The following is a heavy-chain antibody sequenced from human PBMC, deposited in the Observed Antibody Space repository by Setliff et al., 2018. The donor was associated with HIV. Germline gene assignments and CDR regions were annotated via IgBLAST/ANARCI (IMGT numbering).Heavy chain of an antibody. J-gene: IGHJ4*02. V-gene: IGHV4-59*08. CDR3: ARQTGLRGYYGSNSLYYFDY. D-gene: IGHD3-10*01. CDR2: IYYSGNT. CDR1: GASIRGHY. Sequence: PSETLSLTCSVSGASIRGHYWSWIRQSPGKGLEWIGNIYYSGNTNYNPSFKSRVTISVDTSKNQFSLRVNSVTAADTAVYYCARQTGLRGYYGSNSLYYFDYWGKGMLVTVSS.